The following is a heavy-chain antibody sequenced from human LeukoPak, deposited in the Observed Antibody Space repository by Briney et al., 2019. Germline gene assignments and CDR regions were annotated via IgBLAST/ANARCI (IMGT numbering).Heavy chain of an antibody. J-gene: IGHJ4*02. Sequence: GGSLRLSCAASGFTSSVHWMSWVRQAPGKGLEWVANIKPDGSEKNYVDSVKGRFTISIDNAKNSLYLQMNSLRVGDTAVYWCARELSWSGRDYWGQGTLVTVSS. CDR2: IKPDGSEK. D-gene: IGHD3-3*01. CDR1: GFTSSVHW. CDR3: ARELSWSGRDY. V-gene: IGHV3-7*01.